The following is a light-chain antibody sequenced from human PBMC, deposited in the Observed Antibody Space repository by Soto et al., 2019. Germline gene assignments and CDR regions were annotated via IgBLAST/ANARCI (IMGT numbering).Light chain of an antibody. Sequence: QSALTQPASVSGSPGQSITISCTGTSSDLGGYNYVSWYQQHPGKAPKLMIYEVGNRPSGVSNRFSGSKSDNTASLTISGLQAEDEADYYCSSYTTSKEVVFGGGTKLTVL. CDR2: EVG. V-gene: IGLV2-14*01. CDR3: SSYTTSKEVV. CDR1: SSDLGGYNY. J-gene: IGLJ2*01.